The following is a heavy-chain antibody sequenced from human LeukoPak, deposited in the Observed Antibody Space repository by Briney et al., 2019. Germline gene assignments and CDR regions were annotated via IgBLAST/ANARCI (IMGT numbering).Heavy chain of an antibody. V-gene: IGHV1-18*04. CDR3: ARHGGLGNFFDLDY. CDR1: GYTFTSFD. D-gene: IGHD3-16*01. CDR2: ISPYNGNT. J-gene: IGHJ4*02. Sequence: ASVKVSCTASGYTFTSFDITWVRQAPGQGLEWMAWISPYNGNTFHEQKLQGRVTMTTDTSTSTAYMELRSLRSDDTAMYYCARHGGLGNFFDLDYWGQGTLVTVSS.